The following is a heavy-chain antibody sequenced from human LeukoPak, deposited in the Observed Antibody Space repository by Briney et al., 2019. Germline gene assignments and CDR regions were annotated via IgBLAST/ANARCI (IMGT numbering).Heavy chain of an antibody. Sequence: GESLKTSCKGSGYSFTSYWIGWVRQMPGKGLEWMGIIYPGDSDTRYSPSFQGQVTISADKSISTAYLQWSSLKASDTAMYYCARVRGDFWSGYWAPYYMDVWGKGTTVTVSS. D-gene: IGHD3-3*01. J-gene: IGHJ6*03. V-gene: IGHV5-51*01. CDR2: IYPGDSDT. CDR3: ARVRGDFWSGYWAPYYMDV. CDR1: GYSFTSYW.